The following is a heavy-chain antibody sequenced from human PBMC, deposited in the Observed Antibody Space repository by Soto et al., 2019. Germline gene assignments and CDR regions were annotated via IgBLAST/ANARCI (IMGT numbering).Heavy chain of an antibody. CDR2: VSDYGSNA. Sequence: GGSLRLSCAASGFSFSTSTMHWVRLTAGKGLEWVALVSDYGSNADYADSVQGRFTISRDNSKNMLFLQMDSLRPEDTAIYYCAGVRPGDNGYPFFDYWGQGTLVTVSS. D-gene: IGHD3-22*01. CDR3: AGVRPGDNGYPFFDY. CDR1: GFSFSTST. J-gene: IGHJ4*02. V-gene: IGHV3-30-3*01.